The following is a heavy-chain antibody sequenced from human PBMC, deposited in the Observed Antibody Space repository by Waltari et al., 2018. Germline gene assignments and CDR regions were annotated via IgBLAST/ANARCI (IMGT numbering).Heavy chain of an antibody. CDR2: IRSKVYGGTT. V-gene: IGHV3-49*04. J-gene: IGHJ4*02. Sequence: EVQLVESGGGLVQPGRSLRLSCTGVGFTCGDYGVSWVRKVPGKGLEWVGVIRSKVYGGTTKDAASVRGRFTLSRDDSKSIAFLQMNGLRTEDTAVYYCTRGNFQWSSTLDYWGQGTLVNVSS. CDR3: TRGNFQWSSTLDY. D-gene: IGHD2-15*01. CDR1: GFTCGDYG.